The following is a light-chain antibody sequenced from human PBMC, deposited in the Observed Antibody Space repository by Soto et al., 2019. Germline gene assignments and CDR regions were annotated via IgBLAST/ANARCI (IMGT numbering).Light chain of an antibody. CDR1: SSDVGGYNY. J-gene: IGLJ2*01. Sequence: QSVLTQPASVSGSPGQSITISCTGTSSDVGGYNYVSWCQQHPGKAPKVLIYAVSNRPSGVSSRFSGSKSGNTASLTISGLQAEDEADYYCSSYISSTTRRMVFGGGTKVTVL. CDR3: SSYISSTTRRMV. V-gene: IGLV2-14*01. CDR2: AVS.